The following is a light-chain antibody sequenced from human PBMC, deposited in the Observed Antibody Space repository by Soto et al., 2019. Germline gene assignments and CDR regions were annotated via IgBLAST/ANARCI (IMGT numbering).Light chain of an antibody. J-gene: IGKJ3*01. CDR2: GAS. CDR3: QLYGT. CDR1: QSVSNDF. V-gene: IGKV3-20*01. Sequence: EIVLTQSPGILSLSPGERATLSCRASQSVSNDFLAWYQQKPGQAPRLLIYGASSRAAGVPDRFSGSGSGTDFTLTVTRLEPEDFAVYFCQLYGTFGPGTKVDIK.